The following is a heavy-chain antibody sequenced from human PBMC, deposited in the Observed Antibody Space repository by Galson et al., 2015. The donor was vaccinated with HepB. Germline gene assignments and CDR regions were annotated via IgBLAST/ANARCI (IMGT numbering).Heavy chain of an antibody. CDR2: IDPSASYT. CDR1: GYTFSNYW. CDR3: ARHGGRTTVTEIDY. J-gene: IGHJ4*02. D-gene: IGHD4-17*01. V-gene: IGHV5-10-1*01. Sequence: QSGAEVKKPGESLRISCKGSGYTFSNYWITWVRQMPGKGLEWMGKIDPSASYTNYIPSFQGHVTISVDKSISTAYLQWSSLKASDTAMYFCARHGGRTTVTEIDYWGQGTQVTVSS.